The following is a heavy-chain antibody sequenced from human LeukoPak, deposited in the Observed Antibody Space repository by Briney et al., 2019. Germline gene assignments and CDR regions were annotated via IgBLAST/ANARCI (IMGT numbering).Heavy chain of an antibody. CDR1: GGSFSGYY. J-gene: IGHJ4*02. D-gene: IGHD2-2*01. CDR3: ARPASAADSMNDY. V-gene: IGHV4-34*01. CDR2: TNHSGST. Sequence: SETLSLTCAVYGGSFSGYYWSWIRQPPGKGLEWIGETNHSGSTNYNPSLKSRVTISVDTSKNQFSLKLSSVTAAGTAVYYCARPASAADSMNDYWGQGTLVTVSS.